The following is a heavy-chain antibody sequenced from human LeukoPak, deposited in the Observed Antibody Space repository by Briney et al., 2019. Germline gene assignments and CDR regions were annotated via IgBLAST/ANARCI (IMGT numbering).Heavy chain of an antibody. Sequence: PGGSLRLSCAASGFTFSSYWMHWVRQAPGKGLVWVSRINSDGSSTSYADSVKGRFTISRDNAKNTLYLQMNSLRAEDTAVYYCVTRMSGSSLLDYWGQGTLVTVSS. D-gene: IGHD6-6*01. V-gene: IGHV3-74*01. J-gene: IGHJ4*02. CDR3: VTRMSGSSLLDY. CDR2: INSDGSST. CDR1: GFTFSSYW.